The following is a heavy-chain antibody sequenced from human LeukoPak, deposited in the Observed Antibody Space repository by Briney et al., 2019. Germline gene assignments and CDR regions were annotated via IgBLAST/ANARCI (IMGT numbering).Heavy chain of an antibody. D-gene: IGHD4-23*01. Sequence: GGSLRLSCAASGFTFSSYSMNWVRQAPGKGLEWVSSISSSSSYIYYADSVKGRFTISRDNAKNSLYLQMNSLRAEDTAVYYCARDFAYGGNFDYWGQGTLVTVSS. V-gene: IGHV3-21*01. CDR1: GFTFSSYS. CDR2: ISSSSSYI. CDR3: ARDFAYGGNFDY. J-gene: IGHJ4*02.